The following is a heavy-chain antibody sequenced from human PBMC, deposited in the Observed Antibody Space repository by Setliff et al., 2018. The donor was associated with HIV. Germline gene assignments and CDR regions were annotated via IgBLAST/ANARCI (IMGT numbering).Heavy chain of an antibody. CDR1: GGSFSGHY. Sequence: LSLTCAVYGGSFSGHYWSWIRQPPGKGMEWIGEVNHRGSTNYNPSLKSRVTISVDTSKNQFSLRVRSVTAADTAVYYCARLGMTTVGIGDVFDIWGQGTMVTVSS. CDR3: ARLGMTTVGIGDVFDI. D-gene: IGHD4-17*01. J-gene: IGHJ3*02. V-gene: IGHV4-34*01. CDR2: VNHRGST.